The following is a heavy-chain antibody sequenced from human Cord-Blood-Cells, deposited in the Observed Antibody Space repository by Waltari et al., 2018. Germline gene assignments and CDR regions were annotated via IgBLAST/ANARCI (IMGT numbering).Heavy chain of an antibody. CDR1: GGSISSSSYY. CDR2: IYYSGST. D-gene: IGHD2-2*01. Sequence: LTCTVSGGSISSSSYYWGWIRQPPGKGLEWIGSIYYSGSTYYNPSLKSRVTISVDTSKNQFSLQLSSVTAADTAVYYCARGSCSSTSCYPSDAFDIWGQGTMVTVSS. J-gene: IGHJ3*02. V-gene: IGHV4-39*01. CDR3: ARGSCSSTSCYPSDAFDI.